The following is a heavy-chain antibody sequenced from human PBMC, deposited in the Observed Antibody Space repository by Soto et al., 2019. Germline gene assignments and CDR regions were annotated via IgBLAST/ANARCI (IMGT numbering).Heavy chain of an antibody. CDR3: ARTAAAGTMY. D-gene: IGHD6-13*01. V-gene: IGHV1-3*01. Sequence: ASVKVSCKASGYTFTSYAMHWVRQAHGQRLEWMGWINAGNGNTKYSQKFQGRVTITRDTSASTAYMELGSLRSEDTAVYYCARTAAAGTMYWGQGTLVTVSS. CDR2: INAGNGNT. J-gene: IGHJ4*02. CDR1: GYTFTSYA.